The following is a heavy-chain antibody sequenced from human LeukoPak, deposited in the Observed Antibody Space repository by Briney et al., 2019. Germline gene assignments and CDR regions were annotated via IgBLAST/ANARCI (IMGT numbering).Heavy chain of an antibody. Sequence: SETLSLTCAVYGGSFSGYYWSWIRQPPGKGLDWIGEINHSGSTNYNPSLKSRVTISVDTSKNQFSLKLSSVTAADTAVYYCASQGPSSNWFDPWGQGTLVTVSS. CDR2: INHSGST. CDR3: ASQGPSSNWFDP. J-gene: IGHJ5*02. CDR1: GGSFSGYY. V-gene: IGHV4-34*01.